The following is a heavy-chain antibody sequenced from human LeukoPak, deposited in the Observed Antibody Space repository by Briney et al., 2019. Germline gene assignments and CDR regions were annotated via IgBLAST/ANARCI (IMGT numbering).Heavy chain of an antibody. CDR2: INPNSGGT. Sequence: ASEKVSCKASGYTFTSYYIHWVRQAPGQGLEWMGWINPNSGGTNYAQKFQGRVTMTRDTSISTAYMELSRLRSDDTAVYYCAKVRGIAAAGPYYYYYMDVWGKGTTVTVSS. CDR1: GYTFTSYY. CDR3: AKVRGIAAAGPYYYYYMDV. V-gene: IGHV1-2*02. J-gene: IGHJ6*03. D-gene: IGHD6-13*01.